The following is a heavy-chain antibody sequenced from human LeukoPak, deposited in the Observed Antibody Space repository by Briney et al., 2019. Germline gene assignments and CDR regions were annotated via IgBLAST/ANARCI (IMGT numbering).Heavy chain of an antibody. CDR1: GFTFTSSA. D-gene: IGHD6-13*01. CDR2: VVVGSGNT. Sequence: SVKVSCKASGFTFTSSAMQWVRQARGQRLEWIGWVVVGSGNTNYAQKFQERVTITRDMSTSTAYMELSSLRPEDTAVYYCAAAWGAAAGTGWYFDLWGRGTLVTVSS. V-gene: IGHV1-58*02. J-gene: IGHJ2*01. CDR3: AAAWGAAAGTGWYFDL.